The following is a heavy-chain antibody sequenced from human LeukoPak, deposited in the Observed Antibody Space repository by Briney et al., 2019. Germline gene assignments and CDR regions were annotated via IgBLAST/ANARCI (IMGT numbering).Heavy chain of an antibody. J-gene: IGHJ1*01. CDR3: ARDSLPRVFLPGGYFQH. Sequence: PGGSLRLSCAASRFTFRNYAMHWVRQAPDKGLEWVAVISYDGSNKYYADSVKGRFTISRDNSKNTLYLQMNSLRAEDTAVYYCARDSLPRVFLPGGYFQHWGQGTLVTVSS. D-gene: IGHD3-10*01. CDR1: RFTFRNYA. CDR2: ISYDGSNK. V-gene: IGHV3-30*19.